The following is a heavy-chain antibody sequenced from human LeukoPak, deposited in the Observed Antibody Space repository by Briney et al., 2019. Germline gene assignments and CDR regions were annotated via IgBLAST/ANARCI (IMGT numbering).Heavy chain of an antibody. CDR3: ARRYTMVRGVAVQFDY. CDR2: IYPGDSDT. D-gene: IGHD3-10*01. CDR1: GYSFTSYW. Sequence: GESLMISCKGSGYSFTSYWIGWVRRMPGKGLVWWVIIYPGDSDTRYSPSFQGQVTISADTSISHASLQWSSLKASDTAMYYCARRYTMVRGVAVQFDYWGQGTLVTVSS. V-gene: IGHV5-51*01. J-gene: IGHJ4*02.